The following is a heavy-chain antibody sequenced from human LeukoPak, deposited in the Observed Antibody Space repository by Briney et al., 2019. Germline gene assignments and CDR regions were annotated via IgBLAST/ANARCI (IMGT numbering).Heavy chain of an antibody. D-gene: IGHD2-21*02. CDR2: ISGSGGST. V-gene: IGHV3-23*01. J-gene: IGHJ4*02. Sequence: PPGGSLRLSCAASGFTFISYAMSWVRQAPGKGREWASAISGSGGSTYYADSVKGRFTTSRDNSKNTLDLQMNSLRAEDTAVYYCAKDRAYCGGDCYSSFDYWGQGTLVTVSS. CDR1: GFTFISYA. CDR3: AKDRAYCGGDCYSSFDY.